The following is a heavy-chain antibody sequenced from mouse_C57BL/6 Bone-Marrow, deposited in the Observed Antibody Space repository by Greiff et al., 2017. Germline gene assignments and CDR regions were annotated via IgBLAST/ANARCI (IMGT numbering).Heavy chain of an antibody. CDR1: GYTFTSSG. CDR2: FYPRSGNT. J-gene: IGHJ4*01. V-gene: IGHV1-81*01. Sequence: VQLQQSGAELARPGASVKMSCKASGYTFTSSGISWVKQRTGQGLEWIGEFYPRSGNTYYNEKFKGKATLTADKSSSTAYLELRSLTSEDSAVYFCARRIHYECDFLDYWGQGTSVTVSS. D-gene: IGHD2-4*01. CDR3: ARRIHYECDFLDY.